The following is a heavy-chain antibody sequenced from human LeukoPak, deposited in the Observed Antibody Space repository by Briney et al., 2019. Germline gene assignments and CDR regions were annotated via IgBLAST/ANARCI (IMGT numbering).Heavy chain of an antibody. CDR2: IDPTDSYT. Sequence: GESLKISCKASGYSFTSYWINWVRQMPGKGLEWMGRIDPTDSYTDYSPSFQGHVIISADKSISTAYLQFYSLKASDSALYYCTRQDVWGQGTTVTVSS. V-gene: IGHV5-10-1*01. CDR3: TRQDV. CDR1: GYSFTSYW. J-gene: IGHJ6*02.